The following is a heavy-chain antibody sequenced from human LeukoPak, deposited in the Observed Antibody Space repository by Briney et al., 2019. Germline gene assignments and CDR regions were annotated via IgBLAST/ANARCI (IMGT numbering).Heavy chain of an antibody. CDR3: ARGRAVTTGDDY. CDR2: IFSSGST. J-gene: IGHJ4*02. V-gene: IGHV4-4*07. CDR1: GGSINNY. D-gene: IGHD4-17*01. Sequence: SETLSLTRTVSGGSINNYWSWIRQPAGKGLEWIGRIFSSGSTVCHPSLKSRVTMSVDTSRNPFSLKLTSVTAADTAVYYCARGRAVTTGDDYWGQGTLVTVSS.